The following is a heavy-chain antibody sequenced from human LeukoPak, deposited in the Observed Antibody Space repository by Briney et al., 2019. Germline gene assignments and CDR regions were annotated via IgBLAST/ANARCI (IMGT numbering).Heavy chain of an antibody. V-gene: IGHV1-2*02. CDR1: GYTFTGYY. Sequence: GAPVKVSCKASGYTFTGYYLHWVRQAPGQGLEWVGWINPNSGGTNYAQKFQSRVTMTRDTSISTVYMELSRLRSDDTAVYYCSREDYWGQGTLVTVSS. CDR3: SREDY. J-gene: IGHJ4*02. CDR2: INPNSGGT.